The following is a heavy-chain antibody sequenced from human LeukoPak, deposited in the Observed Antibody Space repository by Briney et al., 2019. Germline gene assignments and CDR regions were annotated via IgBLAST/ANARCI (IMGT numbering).Heavy chain of an antibody. CDR3: ARAFGDNVSSAPLIAG. D-gene: IGHD2-21*02. V-gene: IGHV3-33*01. J-gene: IGHJ4*02. Sequence: PGRSLRLSCAASGFTFSNYGMHWDRHAPGEGLEWVAVIWYDGSTKYNPDTVNGRFTIPRDNSKNPLYLQMNSLRAEDAAVYYCARAFGDNVSSAPLIAGWGEGSLVTVSS. CDR2: IWYDGSTK. CDR1: GFTFSNYG.